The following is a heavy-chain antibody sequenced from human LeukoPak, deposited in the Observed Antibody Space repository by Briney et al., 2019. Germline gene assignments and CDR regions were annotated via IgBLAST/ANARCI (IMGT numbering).Heavy chain of an antibody. CDR1: GGSFSGYY. CDR2: INHSGST. Sequence: SETLSLTCAVYGGSFSGYYWSWTRQPPGKGLEWIGEINHSGSTNYNPSLKSRVTISVDTSKNQFSLKLSSVTAADTAVYYCARSFRYYFDYWGQGTLVTVSS. V-gene: IGHV4-34*01. J-gene: IGHJ4*02. CDR3: ARSFRYYFDY.